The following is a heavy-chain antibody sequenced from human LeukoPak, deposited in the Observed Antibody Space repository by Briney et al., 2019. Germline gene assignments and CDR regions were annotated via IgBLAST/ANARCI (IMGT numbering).Heavy chain of an antibody. CDR1: GGSISSGGYY. V-gene: IGHV4-31*03. CDR3: ARETLGERYFDY. CDR2: IYYSGST. J-gene: IGHJ4*02. Sequence: SQTLSLTCTVSGGSISSGGYYWSWIRQHPGKGLEWIGYIYYSGSTYYNPSLKSRVTISVDTSKNQFSLKRSSVTAADTAVYYCARETLGERYFDYWGQGTLVTVSS. D-gene: IGHD3-16*01.